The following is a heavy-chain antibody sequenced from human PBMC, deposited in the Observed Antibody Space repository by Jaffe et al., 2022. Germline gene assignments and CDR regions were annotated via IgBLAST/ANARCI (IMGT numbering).Heavy chain of an antibody. CDR2: IYYSGST. Sequence: QVQLQESGPGLVKPSETLSLTCTVSGGSISSYYWSWIRQPPGKGLEWIGYIYYSGSTNYNPSLKSRVTISVDTSKNQFSLKLSSVTAADTAVYYCARVWSYYDILTGSTTYYYYYMDVWGKGTTVTVSS. J-gene: IGHJ6*03. V-gene: IGHV4-59*01. CDR1: GGSISSYY. D-gene: IGHD3-9*01. CDR3: ARVWSYYDILTGSTTYYYYYMDV.